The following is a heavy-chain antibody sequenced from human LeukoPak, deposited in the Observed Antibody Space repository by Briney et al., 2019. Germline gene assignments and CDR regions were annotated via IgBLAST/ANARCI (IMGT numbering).Heavy chain of an antibody. D-gene: IGHD3-22*01. CDR3: ARGGKYSSGFKVYYYYGMDV. J-gene: IGHJ6*02. CDR1: GGSISSSNW. Sequence: SETLSLTCAVSGGSISSSNWWGWVRQPPGKGLEWIGEIYHSGSTNYNPSLKSRVTISVDTSKNQFSLKLSSVTAADTAVYYCARGGKYSSGFKVYYYYGMDVWGQGTTVTVSS. V-gene: IGHV4-4*02. CDR2: IYHSGST.